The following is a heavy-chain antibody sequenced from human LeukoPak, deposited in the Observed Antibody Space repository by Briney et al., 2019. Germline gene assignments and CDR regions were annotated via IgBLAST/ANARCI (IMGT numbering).Heavy chain of an antibody. CDR1: GFTFSSYS. J-gene: IGHJ4*02. CDR3: ATYRQVLLPFES. D-gene: IGHD2-8*02. CDR2: VSYDGSNK. V-gene: IGHV3-30*04. Sequence: GGSLRLSCAASGFTFSSYSMHWVRQAPGKGLEWVAVVSYDGSNKYYADSVRGRFTISRDNSKSTLSLQMNSLRAEDTAIYYCATYRQVLLPFESWGQGTLVTVSS.